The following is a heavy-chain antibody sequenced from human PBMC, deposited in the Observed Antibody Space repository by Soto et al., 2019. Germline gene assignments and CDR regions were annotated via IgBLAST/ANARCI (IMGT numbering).Heavy chain of an antibody. J-gene: IGHJ6*02. D-gene: IGHD4-17*01. CDR1: GGSVSSGNYF. CDR3: AILTKPTAVTTAFRGGYGLDV. CDR2: IHSSGST. V-gene: IGHV4-61*01. Sequence: SSETLSLTCTVSGGSVSSGNYFWSWIRQPPGKGLEWIGYIHSSGSTNYNPSLKSRVTISADTSRNLFSLKLTSVTAADTAVYYCAILTKPTAVTTAFRGGYGLDVWGRGTTVTVSS.